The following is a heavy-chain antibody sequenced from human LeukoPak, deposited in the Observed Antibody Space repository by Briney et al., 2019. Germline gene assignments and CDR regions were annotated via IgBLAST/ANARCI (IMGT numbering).Heavy chain of an antibody. J-gene: IGHJ6*04. V-gene: IGHV3-21*04. Sequence: KPGGSLRLSCAASGFTFSSYSMNWVRQAPGKGLEWVSSISSSSSYIYYADSVKGRFTISRDNAKNSLYLQMNSLRAEDTAVYYCAKARYGPYYYGMDVWGKGTTVTVSS. D-gene: IGHD5-18*01. CDR3: AKARYGPYYYGMDV. CDR2: ISSSSSYI. CDR1: GFTFSSYS.